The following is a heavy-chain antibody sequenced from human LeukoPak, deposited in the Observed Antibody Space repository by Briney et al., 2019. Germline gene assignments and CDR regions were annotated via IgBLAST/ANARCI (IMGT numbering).Heavy chain of an antibody. CDR3: ARIGYSGSYPDRGGFDY. Sequence: ASVKVSCKASGYTFTSYGISWVRQAPGQGLEWMGIINPSGGSTSYAQKFQGRVTMTRDMSTSTVYMELSSLRSEDTAVYYCARIGYSGSYPDRGGFDYWGQGTLVTVSS. V-gene: IGHV1-46*01. CDR2: INPSGGST. CDR1: GYTFTSYG. J-gene: IGHJ4*02. D-gene: IGHD1-26*01.